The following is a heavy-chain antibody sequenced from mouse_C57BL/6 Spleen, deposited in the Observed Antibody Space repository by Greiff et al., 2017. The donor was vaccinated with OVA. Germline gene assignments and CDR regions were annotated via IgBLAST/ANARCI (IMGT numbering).Heavy chain of an antibody. D-gene: IGHD4-1*01. CDR3: ARDNWDGGY. CDR1: GFTFSSYA. J-gene: IGHJ2*01. Sequence: EVQLVESGGGLVKPGGSLKLSCAASGFTFSSYAMSWVRQTPEKRLEWVATISDGGSYTYYPDNVKGRFTISRDNAKNNLYLQMSHLKSEDTAMYYCARDNWDGGYWGQGTTLTVSS. V-gene: IGHV5-4*01. CDR2: ISDGGSYT.